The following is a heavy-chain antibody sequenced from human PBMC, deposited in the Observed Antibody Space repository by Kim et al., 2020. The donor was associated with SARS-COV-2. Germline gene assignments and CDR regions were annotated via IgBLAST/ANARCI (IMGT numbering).Heavy chain of an antibody. J-gene: IGHJ5*02. CDR2: IKHDAREK. V-gene: IGHV3-7*01. CDR1: GFSFSRSW. CDR3: ARDLHQLEDQGCWFDP. D-gene: IGHD2-2*01. Sequence: GGSLRLSCAASGFSFSRSWMSWVRQAPGKGLEWVANIKHDAREKYYVDSVKGRFTISRDNTKNSLYLQMNSLRAEDTAVYYCARDLHQLEDQGCWFDPWGLGTLVTVSS.